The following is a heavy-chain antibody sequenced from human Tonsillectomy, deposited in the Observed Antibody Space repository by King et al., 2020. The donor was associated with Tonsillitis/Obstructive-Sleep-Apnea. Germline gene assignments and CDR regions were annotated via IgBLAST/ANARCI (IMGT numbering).Heavy chain of an antibody. Sequence: QLQESGPGLVKPSETLSLTCTVSGGSISGHYWSWILQPPGKGLEWIGYSYFSGSANYNPSLKSRVTISVDTSKNQFSLKLSSVTAADTAVYYCARDMVLEAGGDAFDIWGQGTMVTVSS. D-gene: IGHD2-8*01. CDR1: GGSISGHY. J-gene: IGHJ3*02. CDR2: SYFSGSA. V-gene: IGHV4-59*11. CDR3: ARDMVLEAGGDAFDI.